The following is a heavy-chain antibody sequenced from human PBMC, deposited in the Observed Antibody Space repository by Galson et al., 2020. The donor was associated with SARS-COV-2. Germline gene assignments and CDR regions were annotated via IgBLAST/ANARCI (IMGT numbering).Heavy chain of an antibody. CDR2: IYYSGTT. CDR1: GGSISSGDYY. V-gene: IGHV4-31*03. Sequence: ASETLSLTCTVSGGSISSGDYYWSWIRHHPGKGLEWIGYIYYSGTTYYNPSLQSRLTISVDTSKNQFSLRLNSVTAADTAVYYCARGRVTIIEVGDAFDIWGQGTVVTVSS. D-gene: IGHD3-22*01. J-gene: IGHJ3*02. CDR3: ARGRVTIIEVGDAFDI.